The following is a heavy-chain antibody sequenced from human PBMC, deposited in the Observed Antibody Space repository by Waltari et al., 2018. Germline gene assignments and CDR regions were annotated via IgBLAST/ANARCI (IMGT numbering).Heavy chain of an antibody. Sequence: QVQLVQSGAEVKKPGASVKVSCKASGYTFTGYYMHWVRQAPGQGLEWMGRIIPIFGTANYAQKFQGRVTITADKSTSTAYMELSSLRSEDTAVYYCARDTYYYGSGRVYWGQGTLVTVSS. CDR2: IIPIFGTA. J-gene: IGHJ4*02. D-gene: IGHD3-10*01. CDR3: ARDTYYYGSGRVY. V-gene: IGHV1-69*06. CDR1: GYTFTGYY.